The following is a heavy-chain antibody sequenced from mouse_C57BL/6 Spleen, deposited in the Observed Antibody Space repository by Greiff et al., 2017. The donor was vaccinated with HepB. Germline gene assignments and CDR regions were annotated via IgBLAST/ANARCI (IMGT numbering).Heavy chain of an antibody. CDR2: IDPSDSET. D-gene: IGHD1-1*01. CDR3: ARWGTPFITTVVAPDY. Sequence: QVQLQQPGAELVRPGSSVKLSCKASGYTFTSYWMHWVKQRPIQGLEWIGNIDPSDSETHYNQKFKDKATLTVDKSSSTAYMQLSSLTSEDSAVYYCARWGTPFITTVVAPDYWGQGTTLTVAS. J-gene: IGHJ2*01. V-gene: IGHV1-52*01. CDR1: GYTFTSYW.